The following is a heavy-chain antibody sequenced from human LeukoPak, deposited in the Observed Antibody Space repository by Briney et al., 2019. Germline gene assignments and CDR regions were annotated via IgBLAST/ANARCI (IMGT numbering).Heavy chain of an antibody. CDR1: GGSISSSSYY. J-gene: IGHJ4*02. CDR3: ARQSDDYGGGGNY. D-gene: IGHD4-23*01. V-gene: IGHV4-39*01. CDR2: IYYSGST. Sequence: SETLSLTCTVSGGSISSSSYYWGWIRQPPGKGLEWIGSIYYSGSTYYNPSLKSRVTISVDTSKNQFSLKLSSVTAADTAVYYCARQSDDYGGGGNYWGQGTLVTVSS.